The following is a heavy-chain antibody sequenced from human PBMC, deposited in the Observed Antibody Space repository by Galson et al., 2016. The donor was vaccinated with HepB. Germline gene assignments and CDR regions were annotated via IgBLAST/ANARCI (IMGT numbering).Heavy chain of an antibody. CDR2: ISTFTGNT. V-gene: IGHV1-18*01. CDR3: ARDFEENCSGGSCVSQSFDP. CDR1: GYTFSSYG. Sequence: SVKVSCKASGYTFSSYGISWVRQAPGQGPEWMGWISTFTGNTNYAQKFQGRISMTTDTSTSTVYMELRSLRSDDTAVYYCARDFEENCSGGSCVSQSFDPGGQGTLVTVSS. D-gene: IGHD2-15*01. J-gene: IGHJ5*02.